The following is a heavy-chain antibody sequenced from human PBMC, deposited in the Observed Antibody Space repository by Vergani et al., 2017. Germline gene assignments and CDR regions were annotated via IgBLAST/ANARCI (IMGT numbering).Heavy chain of an antibody. D-gene: IGHD2-2*01. Sequence: QLLESGGGLIQPGGSLRLPCAASGFPFNSYAMTWVRQAPGKGLEWVSGINNNGGSTYYADSVKGRFTISRDNSKNTLYLQMTDLRAEDTATYYCAKVCGSTSCPYGGGAFDVWGHGTMVTVSS. CDR1: GFPFNSYA. V-gene: IGHV3-23*01. J-gene: IGHJ3*01. CDR2: INNNGGST. CDR3: AKVCGSTSCPYGGGAFDV.